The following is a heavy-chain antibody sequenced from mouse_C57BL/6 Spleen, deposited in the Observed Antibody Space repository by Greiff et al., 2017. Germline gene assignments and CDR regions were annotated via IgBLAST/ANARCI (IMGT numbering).Heavy chain of an antibody. J-gene: IGHJ1*03. Sequence: EVQLQQSGPELVKPGASVKISCTASGYSFTDYNMNWVKQSNGKSLEWIGVINPNYGTTSYNQKFKGKVTLTVDQSSSTANMQLNSLTSEDSAVYTCTRAYYSNDGYFDVWGTGTTVTVSS. CDR2: INPNYGTT. CDR3: TRAYYSNDGYFDV. V-gene: IGHV1-39*01. D-gene: IGHD2-5*01. CDR1: GYSFTDYN.